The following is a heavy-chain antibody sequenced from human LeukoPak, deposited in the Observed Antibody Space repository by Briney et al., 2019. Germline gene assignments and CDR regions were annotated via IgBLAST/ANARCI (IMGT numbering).Heavy chain of an antibody. CDR3: ARDGTVTAGPFDP. CDR1: GIPFSSFG. V-gene: IGHV3-33*01. D-gene: IGHD4-17*01. CDR2: IWYDGSNK. J-gene: IGHJ5*02. Sequence: GGSLRLSCAAPGIPFSSFGMHWLRQAPGKGLEWVAFIWYDGSNKYYADSVKGRFTISRDNSKNTLYQQMNSLTAEDTAVYYCARDGTVTAGPFDPWGGGTLVTVSS.